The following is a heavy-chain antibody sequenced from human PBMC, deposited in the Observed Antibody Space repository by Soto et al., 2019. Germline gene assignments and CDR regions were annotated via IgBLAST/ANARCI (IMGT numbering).Heavy chain of an antibody. V-gene: IGHV1-3*01. CDR2: INAGNGNT. Sequence: QVRLVQSGNEVKKPGASVMVSCKASGYTFANYAIHWVRQAPGQDFEWMGWINAGNGNTRNSQKFQGRVTFTRDTSATTAHMEVGSLIFEYTVVYYCARDLSGWGRTNGHFVVDVWGQGTTVIVSS. D-gene: IGHD3-16*01. CDR3: ARDLSGWGRTNGHFVVDV. J-gene: IGHJ6*02. CDR1: GYTFANYA.